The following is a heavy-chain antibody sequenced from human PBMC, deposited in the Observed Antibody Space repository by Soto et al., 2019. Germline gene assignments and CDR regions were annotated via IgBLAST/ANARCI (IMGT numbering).Heavy chain of an antibody. D-gene: IGHD4-17*01. Sequence: QVQLVESGGGVVQPGRSLRLSCAASGFTFSSYAMHWVRQAPGKGLEWVAVISYDGSNKYYADSVKGRFTISRDNSKNTLYLQMNSLRAEDTAVYYCARDSDFPDYGYYYGMDVWGQGTTVTVSS. CDR1: GFTFSSYA. J-gene: IGHJ6*02. CDR2: ISYDGSNK. CDR3: ARDSDFPDYGYYYGMDV. V-gene: IGHV3-30-3*01.